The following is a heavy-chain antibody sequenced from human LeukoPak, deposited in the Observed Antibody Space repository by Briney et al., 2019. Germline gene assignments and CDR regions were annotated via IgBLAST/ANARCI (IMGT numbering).Heavy chain of an antibody. D-gene: IGHD3-10*01. J-gene: IGHJ4*02. CDR3: ARPSVDGSGSYPY. Sequence: GGSLRLSCKSSGYSFTSYWISWVRQMPGKGLEWMGMIDPSDSYTNYSPSFQGHVTISADKSISTAYLQWSSLKASDTAMFYCARPSVDGSGSYPYWGQGTLVTVSS. CDR2: IDPSDSYT. V-gene: IGHV5-10-1*01. CDR1: GYSFTSYW.